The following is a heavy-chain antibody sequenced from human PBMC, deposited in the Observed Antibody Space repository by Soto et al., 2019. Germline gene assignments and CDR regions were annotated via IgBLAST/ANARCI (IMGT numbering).Heavy chain of an antibody. J-gene: IGHJ4*02. CDR1: GGTFSSYT. V-gene: IGHV1-69*04. D-gene: IGHD5-18*01. CDR2: IIPILGIA. CDR3: ARETVATAIDY. Sequence: SVKVSCKASGGTFSSYTISCVRQAPGQGLEWMGRIIPILGIANYAQKFQGRVTITADKSTSTAYMELSSLRSEDTAVYYCARETVATAIDYWGQGTLVTVSS.